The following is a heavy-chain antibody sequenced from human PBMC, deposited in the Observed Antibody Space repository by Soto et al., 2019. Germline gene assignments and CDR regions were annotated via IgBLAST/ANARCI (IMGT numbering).Heavy chain of an antibody. CDR1: GYTFTSYG. CDR3: ARGGSPYWYFDL. J-gene: IGHJ2*01. Sequence: ASVKVSCKASGYTFTSYGISWVRQAPGQRLEWMGWINAGNCNTKYSQKFQGRVTITRDTSASTAYMELSSLRFEDTAVYYCARGGSPYWYFDLWGRGTLVTVSS. D-gene: IGHD1-26*01. CDR2: INAGNCNT. V-gene: IGHV1-3*01.